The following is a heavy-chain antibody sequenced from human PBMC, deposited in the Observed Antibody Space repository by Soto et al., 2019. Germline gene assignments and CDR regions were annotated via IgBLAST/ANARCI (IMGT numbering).Heavy chain of an antibody. V-gene: IGHV3-30-3*01. CDR2: ISYDGGTT. J-gene: IGHJ3*02. Sequence: QVQLVESGGGVVQPGRSLRLSCAASGFTFDDYSMHWVRQAPGKGLEWVALISYDGGTTYYGDSVKGRFTISRDDSKNTLFLQMNSLRSEDTSVYYCARPHIKSAWNDGLDIWGQGTMVTVSS. CDR3: ARPHIKSAWNDGLDI. D-gene: IGHD1-1*01. CDR1: GFTFDDYS.